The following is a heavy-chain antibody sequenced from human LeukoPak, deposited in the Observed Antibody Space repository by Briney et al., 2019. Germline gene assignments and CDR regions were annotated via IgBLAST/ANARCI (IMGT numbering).Heavy chain of an antibody. CDR3: AKVKGWFGDFDY. Sequence: PGGSLRLSCAASGFTFSSYAMSWVRQAPGKVLERVSGISRSDGSTNYADSVKGRFTISRENSKNTLYLQMNSLRAEDTAVYYCAKVKGWFGDFDYWGQGTLVTVSS. CDR1: GFTFSSYA. CDR2: ISRSDGST. V-gene: IGHV3-23*01. D-gene: IGHD3-10*01. J-gene: IGHJ4*02.